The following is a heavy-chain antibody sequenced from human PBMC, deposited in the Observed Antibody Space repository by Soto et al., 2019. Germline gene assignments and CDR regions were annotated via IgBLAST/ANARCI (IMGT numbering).Heavy chain of an antibody. CDR1: GGSISSGGYY. D-gene: IGHD3-3*01. J-gene: IGHJ6*02. CDR2: IYYSGST. CDR3: ARDDAIFEHYGMDI. Sequence: QVQLQESGPGLVKPSQTLSLTCTVSGGSISSGGYYWSWIRQHPGKGLEWIGYIYYSGSTYYNPSLKSRVTITVDTSNNQFSLKLSSGTAADTAVYYCARDDAIFEHYGMDIWGQGTTVTVSS. V-gene: IGHV4-31*03.